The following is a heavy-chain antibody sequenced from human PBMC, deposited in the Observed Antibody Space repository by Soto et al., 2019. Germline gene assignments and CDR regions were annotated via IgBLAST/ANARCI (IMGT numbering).Heavy chain of an antibody. CDR1: GFTFSSYG. D-gene: IGHD3-22*01. Sequence: QVQLVESGGGVVQPGRSLRLSCAASGFTFSSYGMHWVRQAPGKGLEWVAVISYDGSNKYYADSVKGRFTISRDNSKNTLYLQMNSLRAEDTAVYYCAKAMAGYYYDSSGYSSYYGMDVW. J-gene: IGHJ6*01. V-gene: IGHV3-30*18. CDR3: AKAMAGYYYDSSGYSSYYGMDV. CDR2: ISYDGSNK.